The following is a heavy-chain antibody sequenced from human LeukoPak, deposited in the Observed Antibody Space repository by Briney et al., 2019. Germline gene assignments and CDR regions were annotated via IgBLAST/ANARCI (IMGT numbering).Heavy chain of an antibody. D-gene: IGHD3-16*01. J-gene: IGHJ4*02. CDR2: ISGIGGST. CDR1: GLTFNSHA. CDR3: AKSSKAVMYYFDY. Sequence: QSGGSLRLSCAASGLTFNSHAMTWVRQAPGKGLEWVSAISGIGGSTFYADFVKGRFTISRDNSKNTLYLQMNTLRPEDTALYYCAKSSKAVMYYFDYGGQGTLVTVSS. V-gene: IGHV3-23*01.